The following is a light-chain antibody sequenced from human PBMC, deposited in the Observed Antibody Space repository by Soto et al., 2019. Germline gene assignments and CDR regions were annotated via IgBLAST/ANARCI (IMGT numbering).Light chain of an antibody. J-gene: IGLJ1*01. Sequence: QSALTQPASVSGSPGQSITISCTGASSDVGDYNYVSWYQHHPGKAPKLLIYEVNNRPSGVSDRFSGSKSGNVASLTISWLQAEDEADYYCSSYTGGNPSYVFGTGTKLTVL. V-gene: IGLV2-14*01. CDR3: SSYTGGNPSYV. CDR1: SSDVGDYNY. CDR2: EVN.